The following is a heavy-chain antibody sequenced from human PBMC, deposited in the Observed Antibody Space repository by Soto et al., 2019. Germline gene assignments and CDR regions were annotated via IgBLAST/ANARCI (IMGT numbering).Heavy chain of an antibody. CDR1: AFSLSTNGVG. CDR3: VHTVMVHTITGGHYFDY. D-gene: IGHD2-8*01. V-gene: IGHV2-5*01. CDR2: IYWNEDK. Sequence: SGPTLVNPTQTLTLTCTFSAFSLSTNGVGVGWIRQPPGKPLEWLAVIYWNEDKRYSRSLKSRLSITKDTSKNQVVLTVTTMDPVDTATYYCVHTVMVHTITGGHYFDYWGPGXLVTVYS. J-gene: IGHJ4*02.